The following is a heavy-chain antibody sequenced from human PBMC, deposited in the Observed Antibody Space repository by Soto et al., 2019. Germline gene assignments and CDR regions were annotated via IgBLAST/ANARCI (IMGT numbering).Heavy chain of an antibody. CDR1: GGSSSNPNYY. J-gene: IGHJ5*02. CDR2: IYYNGNT. CDR3: ARNGFRAHPRNLFDT. Sequence: SETLSLTCTVSGGSSSNPNYYWGWIRQPPGKALEWIGSIYYNGNTYYSPSLESRATISVDTSNNQFSLKLTSVTAADTAVYYCARNGFRAHPRNLFDTWGPGTLVTVSS. V-gene: IGHV4-39*01. D-gene: IGHD2-8*01.